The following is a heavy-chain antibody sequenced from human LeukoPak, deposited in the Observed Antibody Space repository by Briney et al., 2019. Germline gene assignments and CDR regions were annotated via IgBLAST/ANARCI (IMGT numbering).Heavy chain of an antibody. CDR3: ASTEYSSSEFDY. D-gene: IGHD6-6*01. CDR1: GFNFRNYW. V-gene: IGHV3-74*01. CDR2: INSDGSST. J-gene: IGHJ4*02. Sequence: GGSLRLSCAASGFNFRNYWMHWVRQAPGKGLVRVSRINSDGSSTSYADSVKGRFTISRDNAKNTLYLQMNSLRAEDTAVYYCASTEYSSSEFDYWGQGTLVTVSS.